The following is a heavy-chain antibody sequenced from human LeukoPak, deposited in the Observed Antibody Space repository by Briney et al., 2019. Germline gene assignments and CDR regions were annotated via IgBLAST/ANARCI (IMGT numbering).Heavy chain of an antibody. V-gene: IGHV3-48*04. D-gene: IGHD2-2*01. CDR2: ISSSSSTI. Sequence: GGSLRLSCAASGFTFSSYSMNWVRQAPGKGLEWVSYISSSSSTIYYADSVKGRFTISRDNAKNSLYLQMNSLRAEDTAVYYCARDPVPAANYFDYWGQGTLVTVSS. J-gene: IGHJ4*02. CDR1: GFTFSSYS. CDR3: ARDPVPAANYFDY.